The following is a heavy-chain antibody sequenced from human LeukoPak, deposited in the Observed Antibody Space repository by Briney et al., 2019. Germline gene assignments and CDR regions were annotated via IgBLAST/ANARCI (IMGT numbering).Heavy chain of an antibody. CDR1: GFTFSSYE. V-gene: IGHV3-21*06. D-gene: IGHD1-26*01. CDR2: ITSSSSYI. J-gene: IGHJ6*03. CDR3: ARDPYSGNYGAYYYYYMDV. Sequence: GGSLRLSCAASGFTFSSYEMNWVRQAPGKGLEWVSSITSSSSYIYYADSVEGRFTISRDNAKNSLYLQMDSLRVEDTAVYYCARDPYSGNYGAYYYYYMDVWGKGTTVTISS.